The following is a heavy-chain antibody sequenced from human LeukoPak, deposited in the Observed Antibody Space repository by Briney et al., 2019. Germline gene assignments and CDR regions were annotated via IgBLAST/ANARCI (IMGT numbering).Heavy chain of an antibody. J-gene: IGHJ4*02. CDR1: GGSISSYY. Sequence: SETLSLTCTVSGGSISSYYWSWIRQPPGKGLEWIGYIYYSGSTNYNPSLKSRVTISVDTSKNQFSLKLSSVTAADTAVYYCARGIRVRGVISNFDYWGQGTLVTVSS. CDR3: ARGIRVRGVISNFDY. V-gene: IGHV4-59*01. CDR2: IYYSGST. D-gene: IGHD3-10*01.